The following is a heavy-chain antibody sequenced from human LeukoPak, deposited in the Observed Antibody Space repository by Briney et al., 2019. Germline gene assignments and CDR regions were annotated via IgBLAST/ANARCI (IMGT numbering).Heavy chain of an antibody. CDR3: AVIAMVRGVSRDNSFDY. CDR2: ISYDGNNK. J-gene: IGHJ4*02. V-gene: IGHV3-30*03. CDR1: GFTFSSYG. D-gene: IGHD3-10*01. Sequence: GRSLRLSCAASGFTFSSYGMHWVRQAPGKGQEWVAVISYDGNNKEYADSVKGRFTISRDTSKNTLYLQMNSLRAEDTAVYYCAVIAMVRGVSRDNSFDYWGQGTLVTVSS.